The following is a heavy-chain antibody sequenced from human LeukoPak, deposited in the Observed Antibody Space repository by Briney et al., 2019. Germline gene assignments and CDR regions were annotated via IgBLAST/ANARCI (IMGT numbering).Heavy chain of an antibody. Sequence: SVKVSCKASGGTFSSYAISWVRQAPGQGLEWMGGIIPIFGTANYAQKFQGRVTITADKSTSTAYMELSSLRSEDTAVYYCAARYSGSYYYYYMDVWGKGTTVTVSS. CDR1: GGTFSSYA. CDR3: AARYSGSYYYYYMDV. J-gene: IGHJ6*03. D-gene: IGHD1-26*01. V-gene: IGHV1-69*06. CDR2: IIPIFGTA.